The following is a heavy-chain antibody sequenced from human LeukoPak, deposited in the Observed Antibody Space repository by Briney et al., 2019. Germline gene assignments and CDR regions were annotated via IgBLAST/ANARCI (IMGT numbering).Heavy chain of an antibody. CDR1: GFNFTAYW. V-gene: IGHV5-51*01. CDR2: SHPINSDT. D-gene: IGHD3-22*01. J-gene: IGHJ5*01. CDR3: ARHQYYYDSSGNYGWFDS. Sequence: GESLKISCKGSGFNFTAYWIAWVRQMPGKGLEWMEISHPINSDTKYSPSFQGQVTISADKSSSTAYVQWNSLKASDTAMYYCARHQYYYDSSGNYGWFDSWGQGTLVTVSS.